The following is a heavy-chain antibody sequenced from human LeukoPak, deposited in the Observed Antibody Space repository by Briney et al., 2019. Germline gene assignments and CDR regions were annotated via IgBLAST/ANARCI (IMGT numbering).Heavy chain of an antibody. CDR2: INSDGSST. Sequence: PGGSLRLSCAASGFTFINYWMHWVRQAPGEGLVWVSRINSDGSSTTYADSVKGRFTISRDNAKNTLYLQMNSLRAEDTAVYYCARETHPRGYSYGYPEYWGQGTLVTVSS. D-gene: IGHD5-18*01. V-gene: IGHV3-74*01. CDR3: ARETHPRGYSYGYPEY. CDR1: GFTFINYW. J-gene: IGHJ4*02.